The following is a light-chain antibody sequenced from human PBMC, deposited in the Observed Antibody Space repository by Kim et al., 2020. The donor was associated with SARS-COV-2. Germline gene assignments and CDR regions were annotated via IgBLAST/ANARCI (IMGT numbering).Light chain of an antibody. CDR1: SSNSGSNT. J-gene: IGLJ2*01. V-gene: IGLV1-44*01. CDR3: AAWDDSLNGKV. Sequence: GQRVTISCSGSSSNSGSNTVNWYQQLPGTAPKLLIYSNNQRPSGVPDRFSGSKSGTSASLAISGLQSEDEADYHCAAWDDSLNGKVFGGGTKLTVL. CDR2: SNN.